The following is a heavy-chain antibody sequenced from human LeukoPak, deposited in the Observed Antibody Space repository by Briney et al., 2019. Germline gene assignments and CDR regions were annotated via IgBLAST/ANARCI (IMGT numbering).Heavy chain of an antibody. Sequence: SETLSLTYTVSGYFSTSYYWGWIRQPPGKGLEWIASIRHDGHTYYNVSVRSQVTISIDMSRNQFSLTLNSLTAADTAVYYCARQMATKGEWAFDVWGQGTMVTVSS. CDR3: ARQMATKGEWAFDV. CDR2: IRHDGHT. J-gene: IGHJ3*01. CDR1: GYFSTSYY. D-gene: IGHD5-12*01. V-gene: IGHV4-38-2*02.